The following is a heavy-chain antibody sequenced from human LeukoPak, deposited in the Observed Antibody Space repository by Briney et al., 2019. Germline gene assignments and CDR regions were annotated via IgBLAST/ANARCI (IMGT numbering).Heavy chain of an antibody. CDR3: ARVWVGSGSYMDY. CDR1: GGTFSSYA. D-gene: IGHD3-10*01. V-gene: IGHV1-69*13. CDR2: IIPIFGTA. J-gene: IGHJ4*02. Sequence: SVKVSCKASGGTFSSYAISWVRQAPGQGLEWMGGIIPIFGTANYAQKFQGRVTITADGSTSTAYMELSSLRSEDTAVYYCARVWVGSGSYMDYWGQGTLVTVSS.